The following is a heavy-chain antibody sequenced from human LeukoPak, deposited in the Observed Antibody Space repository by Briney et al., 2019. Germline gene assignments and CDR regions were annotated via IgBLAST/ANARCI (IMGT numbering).Heavy chain of an antibody. Sequence: SETLSLTCTVSGGSISSYYWSWIRQPPRERLEWIGHIYYSGSTNYNPSLQSRVTISVDTSKNQFSLKLSSVTAADTAVYYCASRSSIWSGYQDTLYYFDSWGQGTLVTVSS. D-gene: IGHD3-3*01. V-gene: IGHV4-59*01. CDR3: ASRSSIWSGYQDTLYYFDS. CDR2: IYYSGST. J-gene: IGHJ4*02. CDR1: GGSISSYY.